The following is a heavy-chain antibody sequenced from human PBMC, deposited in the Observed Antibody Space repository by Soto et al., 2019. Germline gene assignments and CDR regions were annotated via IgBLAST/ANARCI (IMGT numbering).Heavy chain of an antibody. CDR3: AMLGGWSGGSSGMDV. Sequence: EVQLVVSGGGLVQPGGSLRLSCAASGLIFSDYHMDWVRQAPGKGLEWVGRIRRKANSYTTEYAASVKGRFTISRDDSKNSLYLHMNSLKSEDTAVYYCAMLGGWSGGSSGMDVWGQGTTVTVSS. V-gene: IGHV3-72*01. D-gene: IGHD6-19*01. CDR2: IRRKANSYTT. CDR1: GLIFSDYH. J-gene: IGHJ6*02.